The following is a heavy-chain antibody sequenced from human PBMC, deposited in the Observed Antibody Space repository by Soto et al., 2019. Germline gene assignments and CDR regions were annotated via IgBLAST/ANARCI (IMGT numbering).Heavy chain of an antibody. V-gene: IGHV3-48*01. J-gene: IGHJ4*02. CDR2: ISISSSTI. CDR3: ARVPHGDYFDY. Sequence: GGSLRLSCAASGFTFSSYSMNWVRQAPGKGLEWVSYISISSSTIYYADSVKGRFTISRDNAKNSLYLQMNSLRAEDTAVYYCARVPHGDYFDYWGQGTLVTVSS. CDR1: GFTFSSYS. D-gene: IGHD4-17*01.